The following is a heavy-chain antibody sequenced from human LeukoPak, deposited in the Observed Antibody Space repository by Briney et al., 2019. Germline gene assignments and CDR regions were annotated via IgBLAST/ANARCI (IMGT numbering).Heavy chain of an antibody. CDR1: GNSFGDYY. CDR3: AREGNAFDI. J-gene: IGHJ3*02. V-gene: IGHV4-4*07. CDR2: IYTSGST. Sequence: SETLSLTCTVSGNSFGDYYWSWIRQPAGKGLEWIGRIYTSGSTTYNPSLKSRVTMSVDTSISTAYMELSRLRSDDTAVYYCAREGNAFDIWGQGTMVTVSS.